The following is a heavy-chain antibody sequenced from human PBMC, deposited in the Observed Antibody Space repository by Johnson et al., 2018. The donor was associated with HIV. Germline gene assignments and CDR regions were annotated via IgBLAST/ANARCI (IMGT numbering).Heavy chain of an antibody. Sequence: EVQLVESGGGVVRPGGSLRLSCAASGITFDDYGMSWVRQAPGMGLEWVPRLSWHSGSIAYADSVKGRFTISRDNAKNSLYVQMNSLRVEDTAVYYCAREPRLLTDAFDIWGQGTMVTVSS. J-gene: IGHJ3*02. CDR3: AREPRLLTDAFDI. CDR1: GITFDDYG. V-gene: IGHV3-20*04. CDR2: LSWHSGSI. D-gene: IGHD5-18*01.